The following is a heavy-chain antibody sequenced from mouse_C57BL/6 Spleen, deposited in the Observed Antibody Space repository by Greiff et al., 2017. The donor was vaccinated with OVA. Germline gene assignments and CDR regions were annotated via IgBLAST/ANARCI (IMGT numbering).Heavy chain of an antibody. CDR2: ISNLAYSI. CDR3: ERPYPGGWYFDV. J-gene: IGHJ1*03. V-gene: IGHV5-15*01. CDR1: GFTFSDYG. Sequence: EVQLVESGGGLVQPGGSLKLSCAASGFTFSDYGMAWVRQAPRKGPEWVAFISNLAYSIYYADTVTGRFTISRENAKNTLYLEMSSLRSEDAAMCECERPYPGGWYFDVWGTGTTVTVSS. D-gene: IGHD5-1-1*01.